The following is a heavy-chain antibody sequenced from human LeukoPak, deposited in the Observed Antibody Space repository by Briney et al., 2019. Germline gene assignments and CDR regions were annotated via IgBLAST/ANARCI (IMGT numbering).Heavy chain of an antibody. CDR2: INHSGST. J-gene: IGHJ4*02. Sequence: SETLSLTCAVYGGSFSGYYWSWIRQPPGKGLEWIGEINHSGSTNYNPSLKSRVTTSVDTSKNQFSLKLSSVTAADTAVYYCARGRGPIDYWGQGTLVTVSS. D-gene: IGHD3-10*01. V-gene: IGHV4-34*01. CDR1: GGSFSGYY. CDR3: ARGRGPIDY.